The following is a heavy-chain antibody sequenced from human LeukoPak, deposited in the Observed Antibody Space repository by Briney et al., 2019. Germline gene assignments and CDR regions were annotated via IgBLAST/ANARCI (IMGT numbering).Heavy chain of an antibody. Sequence: SETLSLTCTVSGGFISRYHWSWIRHPPGKGLEWIWYIYYSGSISYNPSLKSRVTISVDTSKNQFALKLSSVAAAGTAVYYCARRESSGYFDYWGQGTLVTVSS. D-gene: IGHD6-19*01. CDR1: GGFISRYH. CDR2: IYYSGSI. CDR3: ARRESSGYFDY. J-gene: IGHJ4*02. V-gene: IGHV4-59*08.